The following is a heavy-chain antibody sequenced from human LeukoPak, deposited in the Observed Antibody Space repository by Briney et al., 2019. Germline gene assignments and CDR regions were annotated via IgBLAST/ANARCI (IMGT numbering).Heavy chain of an antibody. Sequence: SETLSLTCAVYGGSFSGYYWSWIRQPPGKGLEWIGEINHSGSTNYNPSLKSRVTISVDTSKNQFSLKLSSATAADTAVYYCASGRILTGYYYYYYYMDVWGKGTTVTVSS. CDR1: GGSFSGYY. J-gene: IGHJ6*03. V-gene: IGHV4-34*01. D-gene: IGHD3-9*01. CDR3: ASGRILTGYYYYYYYMDV. CDR2: INHSGST.